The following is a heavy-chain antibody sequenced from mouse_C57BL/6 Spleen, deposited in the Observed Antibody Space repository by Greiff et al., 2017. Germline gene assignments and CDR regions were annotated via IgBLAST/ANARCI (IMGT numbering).Heavy chain of an antibody. CDR3: ARGIFIDWYFDV. Sequence: QVQLQQPGAELVMPGASVKLSCTASGYTFTSYWMHWVKQRPGQGLEWIGEIDPSDSYTNYTQKFKGKSTLSEDKSSSTAYMQLSSLTSEDSAVYYCARGIFIDWYFDVWGTGTTVTVSS. CDR1: GYTFTSYW. J-gene: IGHJ1*03. V-gene: IGHV1-69*01. D-gene: IGHD1-1*01. CDR2: IDPSDSYT.